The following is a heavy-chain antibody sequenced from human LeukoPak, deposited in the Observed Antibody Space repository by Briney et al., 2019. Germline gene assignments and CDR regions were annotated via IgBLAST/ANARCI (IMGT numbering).Heavy chain of an antibody. Sequence: PGGSLRLSCAASGFTFSSYSMNWVRQTPGKGLECVSSISATSSYIYYADSARGRFTISRDNAKNSLYLQMNSRRAEDPPVYYCARAKTEQWLVLEAFDIWGQGTVVTVSS. CDR2: ISATSSYI. CDR3: ARAKTEQWLVLEAFDI. D-gene: IGHD6-19*01. J-gene: IGHJ3*02. CDR1: GFTFSSYS. V-gene: IGHV3-21*01.